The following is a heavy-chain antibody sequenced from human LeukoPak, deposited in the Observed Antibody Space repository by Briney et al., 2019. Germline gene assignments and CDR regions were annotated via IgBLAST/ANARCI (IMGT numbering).Heavy chain of an antibody. D-gene: IGHD3-10*01. J-gene: IGHJ3*02. CDR1: GYTFTSYG. CDR3: ARVRGYYGSGSYHDAFDT. V-gene: IGHV1-18*01. Sequence: ASVKVSCKASGYTFTSYGISWVRQAPGQGLEWMGWISAYNGNTNYAQKLQGRVTMTTDTSTSTAYMELRSLRSDDTAVYYCARVRGYYGSGSYHDAFDTWGQGTMVTVSS. CDR2: ISAYNGNT.